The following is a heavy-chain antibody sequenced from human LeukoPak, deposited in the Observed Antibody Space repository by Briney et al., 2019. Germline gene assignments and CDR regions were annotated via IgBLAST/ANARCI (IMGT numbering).Heavy chain of an antibody. CDR1: GFTFSSYA. Sequence: GGSLRLSCAASGFTFSSYAMSWVRQAPGKGLEWVSAITGSGGSIYYVDSVRGRFTISRDNSQSTLYPQMNSLRAEDTAVYFCAKDRGYSYGYPYFDSWGQGTLVTVSS. CDR2: ITGSGGSI. D-gene: IGHD5-18*01. J-gene: IGHJ4*02. CDR3: AKDRGYSYGYPYFDS. V-gene: IGHV3-23*01.